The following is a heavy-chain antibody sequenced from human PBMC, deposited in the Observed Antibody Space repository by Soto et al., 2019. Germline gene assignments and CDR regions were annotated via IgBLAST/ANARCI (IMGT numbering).Heavy chain of an antibody. D-gene: IGHD5-12*01. V-gene: IGHV3-30*18. Sequence: GGSLRLSCAASGFTFSSYGMHWVRQAPGKGLEWVAVISYDGSNKYYADSVKGRFTISRDNSKNTLYLQMNSLRAEDTAVYYCAKENQQATAYYYYGMDVWGQGTTVTVSS. CDR3: AKENQQATAYYYYGMDV. CDR1: GFTFSSYG. J-gene: IGHJ6*02. CDR2: ISYDGSNK.